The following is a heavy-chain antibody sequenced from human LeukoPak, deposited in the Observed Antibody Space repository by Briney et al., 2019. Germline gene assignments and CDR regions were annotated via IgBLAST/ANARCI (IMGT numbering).Heavy chain of an antibody. D-gene: IGHD4-17*01. CDR3: ARENDYGDYKPPAF. J-gene: IGHJ4*02. Sequence: GASVKVSCKASGYTFTSYGISWVRQAPGQGLEWMGWLSPYNDNTNYAQKLQGRVTMTTDTSTSTAHMELRSLRSDDAAVYYCARENDYGDYKPPAFWGQGTLVTVSS. V-gene: IGHV1-18*01. CDR1: GYTFTSYG. CDR2: LSPYNDNT.